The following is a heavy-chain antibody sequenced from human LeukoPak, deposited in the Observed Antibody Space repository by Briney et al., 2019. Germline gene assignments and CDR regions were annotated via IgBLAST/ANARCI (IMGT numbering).Heavy chain of an antibody. CDR3: AGTVDGYGSFYYYMDV. CDR2: ISSSSSYI. V-gene: IGHV3-21*01. D-gene: IGHD3-10*01. Sequence: GGSLRLSCAASGFTFSSYSMNWVRQAPGKGLEWVSSISSSSSYIYYADSVKGRFTISRDNAKNSLYLQMNSLRAEDTAVYYCAGTVDGYGSFYYYMDVWGKGTTVTISS. CDR1: GFTFSSYS. J-gene: IGHJ6*03.